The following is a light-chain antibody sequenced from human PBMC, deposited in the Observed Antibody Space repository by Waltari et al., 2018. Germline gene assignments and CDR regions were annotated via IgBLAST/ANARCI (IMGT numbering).Light chain of an antibody. Sequence: QSALTQPAPASGFPGQTSTLSGTAPSSDVGAYAYVSWYRQLPGKAPELMISDVSRRPSGISDRFSGSKSGDTASLTISGLQAEDEADYYCSSMISGGPLVFGSGTQVTVL. CDR2: DVS. CDR3: SSMISGGPLV. J-gene: IGLJ1*01. CDR1: SSDVGAYAY. V-gene: IGLV2-14*03.